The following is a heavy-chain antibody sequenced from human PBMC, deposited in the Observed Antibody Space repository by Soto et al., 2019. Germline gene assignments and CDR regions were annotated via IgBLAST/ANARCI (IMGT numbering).Heavy chain of an antibody. CDR2: IYYSGST. CDR1: GGSISSGGYY. J-gene: IGHJ2*01. CDR3: ARGGGYCTNGVCYPSWYFDL. V-gene: IGHV4-31*03. D-gene: IGHD2-8*01. Sequence: QVQLQESGPGLVKPSQTLPLTCTVSGGSISSGGYYWSWIRQHPGKGLEWIGYIYYSGSTYYNPSLKSRVTISVDTSKNQFSLKLSSATAADTAVYYCARGGGYCTNGVCYPSWYFDLWGRGTLVTVSS.